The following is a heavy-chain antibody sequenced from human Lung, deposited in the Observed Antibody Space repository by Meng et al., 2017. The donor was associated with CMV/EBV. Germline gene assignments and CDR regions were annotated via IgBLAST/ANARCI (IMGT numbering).Heavy chain of an antibody. Sequence: GGSLRLXCAASGFTFSDYAMHWVRQAPGKGLEWVALMSYDGTKKYYADSVRGRFTISRDTSKNTLFLQLNSLRPDDTDIYYCARGGLVVVTASTFDYWGQGTLVTVSS. CDR1: GFTFSDYA. CDR2: MSYDGTKK. V-gene: IGHV3-30-3*01. CDR3: ARGGLVVVTASTFDY. D-gene: IGHD2-21*02. J-gene: IGHJ4*02.